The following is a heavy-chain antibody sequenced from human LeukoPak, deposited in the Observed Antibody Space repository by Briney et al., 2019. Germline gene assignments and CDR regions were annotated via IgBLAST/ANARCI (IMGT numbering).Heavy chain of an antibody. CDR1: GFTFSSYG. CDR3: AKDRARTVVAEFDY. J-gene: IGHJ4*02. D-gene: IGHD2-15*01. CDR2: ISYDGSNK. Sequence: PGRSLRLSCAASGFTFSSYGMHWVRQAPGKGLEWVAVISYDGSNKYYAGSVKGRFTISRDNSKNTLYLQMHSLKTEDTAVYYCAKDRARTVVAEFDYWGQGTLVTVSS. V-gene: IGHV3-30*18.